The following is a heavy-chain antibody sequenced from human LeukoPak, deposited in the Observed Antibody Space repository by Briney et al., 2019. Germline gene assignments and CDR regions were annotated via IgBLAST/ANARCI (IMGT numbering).Heavy chain of an antibody. CDR2: FDPEDGET. CDR1: GYTLTELS. CDR3: ARARAGTYIAARRSGLDY. D-gene: IGHD6-6*01. Sequence: GASVKVSCKVSGYTLTELSMHWVRQAPGKGLEWMGGFDPEDGETIYAQKFQGRVTITADESTSTAYMELSSLRSEDTAVYYCARARAGTYIAARRSGLDYWGQGTLVTVSS. V-gene: IGHV1-24*01. J-gene: IGHJ4*02.